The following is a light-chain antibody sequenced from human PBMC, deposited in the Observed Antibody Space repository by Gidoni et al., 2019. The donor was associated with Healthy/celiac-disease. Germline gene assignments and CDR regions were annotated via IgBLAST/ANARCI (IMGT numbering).Light chain of an antibody. V-gene: IGLV3-1*01. J-gene: IGLJ2*01. CDR1: KLGDEY. CDR2: QDS. CDR3: QAWDSSNVV. Sequence: SYELTQAPSVSVSPGQTASITCSGDKLGDEYACWYQQKQGQSTVLVIYQDSKRPSGIPERFSGSNSGNTATLTISGTQAMAEADYYCQAWDSSNVVFGGGTKLTVL.